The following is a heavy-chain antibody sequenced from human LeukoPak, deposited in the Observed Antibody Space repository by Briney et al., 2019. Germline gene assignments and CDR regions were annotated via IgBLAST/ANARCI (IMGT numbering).Heavy chain of an antibody. CDR1: GFTFSSYW. Sequence: GGSLRLSCAASGFTFSSYWMHWVRQAPGKGLVWVSHINTDGSSTTHADSVKGRLTISRDNAKNTLYLQMNSLRAEDTAVYYCARSGGSSSLGYWGQGTLVTVSS. CDR3: ARSGGSSSLGY. V-gene: IGHV3-74*01. J-gene: IGHJ4*02. CDR2: INTDGSST. D-gene: IGHD6-6*01.